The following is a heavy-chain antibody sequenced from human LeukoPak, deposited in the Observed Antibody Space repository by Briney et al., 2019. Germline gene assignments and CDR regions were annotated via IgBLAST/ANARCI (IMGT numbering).Heavy chain of an antibody. Sequence: ASVKVPCKASGYTFTVYYMHWVRQAPGQGLEWMGWINPNSGGTKYAQNFEGRVTMTRDTSITTAYMELSSLRSDDTAIYCCARECSGTYCGEDWGQGTLVTVSS. J-gene: IGHJ4*02. V-gene: IGHV1-2*02. CDR3: ARECSGTYCGED. D-gene: IGHD1-26*01. CDR1: GYTFTVYY. CDR2: INPNSGGT.